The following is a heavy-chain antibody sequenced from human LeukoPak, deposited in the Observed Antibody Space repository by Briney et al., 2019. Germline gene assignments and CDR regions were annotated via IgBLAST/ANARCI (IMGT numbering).Heavy chain of an antibody. V-gene: IGHV4-59*08. CDR1: GGSISSYY. CDR3: ARHQESPFDI. Sequence: SETLSLTCTVSGGSISSYYWSWIRQPPGKGLEWIGYIYYSGSTYYNPSLKSRVTIVVDTSKNQFSLKLSSVTAADTAVYYCARHQESPFDIWGQGTMVTVSS. J-gene: IGHJ3*02. CDR2: IYYSGST.